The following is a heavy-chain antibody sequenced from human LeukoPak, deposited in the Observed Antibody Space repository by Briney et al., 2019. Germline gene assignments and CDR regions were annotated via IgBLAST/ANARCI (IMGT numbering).Heavy chain of an antibody. CDR1: GFTFSSYA. Sequence: GGSLRLSCAASGFTFSSYAMNWVRQAPGKGLEWVANIKQDGSEKYYVDSVKGRFTISRDNAKNSLYLQMNSLRAEDTAVYYCARDFFAKDYGDYGYFQHWGQGTLVTVSS. CDR3: ARDFFAKDYGDYGYFQH. CDR2: IKQDGSEK. V-gene: IGHV3-7*01. J-gene: IGHJ1*01. D-gene: IGHD4-17*01.